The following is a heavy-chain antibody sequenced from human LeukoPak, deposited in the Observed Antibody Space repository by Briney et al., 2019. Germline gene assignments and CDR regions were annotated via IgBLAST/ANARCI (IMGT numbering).Heavy chain of an antibody. V-gene: IGHV3-9*01. CDR3: ARASYYYDTSGLGAFEV. CDR1: GFIFGDYG. Sequence: PGGSLRLSCAASGFIFGDYGMYWVRQAPGKGLEWVSGINWNSDRIGYADSVKGRFTISRNNAKNSLYMQMNSVRAEDTALYYCARASYYYDTSGLGAFEVWGQGTTVVVSS. J-gene: IGHJ3*01. CDR2: INWNSDRI. D-gene: IGHD3-22*01.